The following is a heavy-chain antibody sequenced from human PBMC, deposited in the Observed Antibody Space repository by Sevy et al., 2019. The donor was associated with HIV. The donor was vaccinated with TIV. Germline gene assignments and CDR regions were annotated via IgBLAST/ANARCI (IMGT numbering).Heavy chain of an antibody. Sequence: GGSLRLPCAASGFTFSTYAMHWVRQAPGKGLEWVAVISYDGSNTYYANSVKGRFTSSRDSSKNALYLQMNSLRAEETAVYFCARDGGYDSRGYDLSNYWGQGTLVTVSS. CDR2: ISYDGSNT. D-gene: IGHD3-22*01. CDR1: GFTFSTYA. V-gene: IGHV3-30*04. J-gene: IGHJ4*02. CDR3: ARDGGYDSRGYDLSNY.